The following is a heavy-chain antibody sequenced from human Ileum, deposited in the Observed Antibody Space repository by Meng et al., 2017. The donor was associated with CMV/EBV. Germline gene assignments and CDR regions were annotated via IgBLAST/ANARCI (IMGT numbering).Heavy chain of an antibody. CDR3: AKNSWGGVTRDFDY. CDR1: GFTCSCSA. CDR2: ISYNGDNK. Sequence: GFTCSCSALTEGRQSTGKGLPWVAVISYNGDNKYKGDSVTGRFTISRDNSKNTLYLQMNSLRGEDTAIYYCAKNSWGGVTRDFDYWGQGTLVTVSS. J-gene: IGHJ4*02. D-gene: IGHD2-21*02. V-gene: IGHV3-30*18.